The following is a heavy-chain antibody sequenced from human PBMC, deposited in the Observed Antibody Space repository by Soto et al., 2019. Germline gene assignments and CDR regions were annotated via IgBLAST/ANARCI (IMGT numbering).Heavy chain of an antibody. CDR1: GFTFDDYA. CDR3: AKDKGSGTYYNTPFDY. V-gene: IGHV3-9*01. CDR2: ISWNSGSI. J-gene: IGHJ4*02. D-gene: IGHD3-10*01. Sequence: DVQLVESGGGLVQPGRSLRLSCAASGFTFDDYAMHWVRQAPGKGLEWVSGISWNSGSIGYADSVKGRFTISRDNAKNSLYLQMNSLRAEDTALYYCAKDKGSGTYYNTPFDYWGQGTLVTVSS.